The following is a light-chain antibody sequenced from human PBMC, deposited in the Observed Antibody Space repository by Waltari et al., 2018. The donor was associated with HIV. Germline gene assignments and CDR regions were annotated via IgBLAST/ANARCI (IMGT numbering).Light chain of an antibody. V-gene: IGKV1-5*03. J-gene: IGKJ1*01. CDR2: RAT. CDR1: QTVGDW. Sequence: DIHMTQSPPTLPASVGDRVNITCLASQTVGDWLAWYQQKPGEAPSLLIYRATDVESGVPSRFSGSASGTDFTLAIDSLHPDDFATYYCHQYSDYLGSFGQGTRVELK. CDR3: HQYSDYLGS.